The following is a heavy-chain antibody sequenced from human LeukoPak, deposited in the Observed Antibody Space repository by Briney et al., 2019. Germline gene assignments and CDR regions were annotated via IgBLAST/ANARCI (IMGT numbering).Heavy chain of an antibody. Sequence: GGSLTLSCAASGFTYSSTPMRWVGQAPGRGREWVAVTVGGGDGTYYADSVKGRFTISRDNSNNTLYLQMNSLRAEDTAVYYCAKLTTSWGQGTLVTVSS. J-gene: IGHJ4*02. CDR1: GFTYSSTP. D-gene: IGHD4-11*01. CDR3: AKLTTS. V-gene: IGHV3-23*01. CDR2: TVGGGDGT.